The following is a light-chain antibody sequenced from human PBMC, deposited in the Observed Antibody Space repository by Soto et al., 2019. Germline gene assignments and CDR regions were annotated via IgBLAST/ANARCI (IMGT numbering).Light chain of an antibody. CDR1: QSVSSSY. Sequence: EIVLTQTPGTQSLSPGERATLSCRASQSVSSSYLAWYQQKPGQAPRLLIYGASSRATGIPDRFSGSGSGTDFTLTISRLEPEDFAVYYCQQYGSFFGGGTKVEIK. CDR3: QQYGSF. CDR2: GAS. V-gene: IGKV3-20*01. J-gene: IGKJ4*01.